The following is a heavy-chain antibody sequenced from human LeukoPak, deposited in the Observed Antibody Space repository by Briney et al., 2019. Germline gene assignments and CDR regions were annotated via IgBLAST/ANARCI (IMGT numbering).Heavy chain of an antibody. J-gene: IGHJ4*02. V-gene: IGHV4-61*08. Sequence: KTSETLSLTCTVSGASVCSAGYYWGWIRQPPGGGLEGIGYIYYIRNTNYNPSLKSRVTMSLDPSENQFSLKLNSVTAADTAVYYCARTQSQSGSYRYYFGYWGQGTLVTVSS. D-gene: IGHD1-26*01. CDR3: ARTQSQSGSYRYYFGY. CDR2: IYYIRNT. CDR1: GASVCSAGYY.